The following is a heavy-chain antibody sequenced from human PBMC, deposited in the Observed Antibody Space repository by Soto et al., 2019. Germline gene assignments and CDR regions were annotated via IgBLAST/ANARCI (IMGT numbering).Heavy chain of an antibody. CDR2: ISSSSSTI. D-gene: IGHD2-2*01. V-gene: IGHV3-48*01. CDR3: GRGRCSSTSCLDLYMDA. J-gene: IGHJ6*03. Sequence: EVQLVESGGGLVQPGGSLRLSCAASGFTFSSYSMNWVRQAPGKGLEWVSYISSSSSTIYYADSVKGRFIISRDNAKNSLYLQMSSLTAEERAVYYCGRGRCSSTSCLDLYMDAWRKGTTVTVSS. CDR1: GFTFSSYS.